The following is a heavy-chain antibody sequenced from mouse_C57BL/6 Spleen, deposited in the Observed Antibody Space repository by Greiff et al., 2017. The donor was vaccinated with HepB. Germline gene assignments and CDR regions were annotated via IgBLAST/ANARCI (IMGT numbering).Heavy chain of an antibody. V-gene: IGHV5-17*01. CDR2: ISSGSSTI. D-gene: IGHD2-1*01. J-gene: IGHJ4*01. CDR3: ARDGNYPSDAMDD. Sequence: EVKLVESGGGLVKPGGSLKLSCAASGFTFSDYGMHWVRQAPEKGLEWVAYISSGSSTIYYADTVKGRFTISRDNAKNTLFLQMTSLRSEDTAMYYCARDGNYPSDAMDDWGQGTSVTVSS. CDR1: GFTFSDYG.